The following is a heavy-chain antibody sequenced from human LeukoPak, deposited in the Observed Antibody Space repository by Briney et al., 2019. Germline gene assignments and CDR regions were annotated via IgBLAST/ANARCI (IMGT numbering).Heavy chain of an antibody. CDR1: GFTFGSYW. D-gene: IGHD6-13*01. CDR2: IKQDGSEK. Sequence: GGSLRLSCAASGFTFGSYWMSWVRQAPGKGLEWVANIKQDGSEKYYVDSVKGRFTISRDNAKNSLYLQMNSLRAEDTAVYYCARDLPYSSSWPMIYWGQGTLVTVSS. CDR3: ARDLPYSSSWPMIY. V-gene: IGHV3-7*01. J-gene: IGHJ4*02.